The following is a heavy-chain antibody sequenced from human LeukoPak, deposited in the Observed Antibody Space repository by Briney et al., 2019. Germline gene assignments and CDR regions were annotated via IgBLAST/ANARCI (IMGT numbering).Heavy chain of an antibody. D-gene: IGHD2-2*01. CDR1: GFTFSSNV. CDR2: IPSSGGST. J-gene: IGHJ4*02. Sequence: PGGSLRLSCVASGFTFSSNVMIWVRQAPGKGLERVSSIPSSGGSTYYADSVKGRFTIPRDNSKNTLYLQMNSLRAEDTAVYYCAKDSPGYCSSTSCYGSPDYWGQGTLVTVSS. CDR3: AKDSPGYCSSTSCYGSPDY. V-gene: IGHV3-23*01.